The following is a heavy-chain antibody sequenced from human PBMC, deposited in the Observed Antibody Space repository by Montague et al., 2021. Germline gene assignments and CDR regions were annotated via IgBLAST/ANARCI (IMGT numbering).Heavy chain of an antibody. CDR2: IYDSGTT. V-gene: IGHV4-59*08. J-gene: IGHJ4*02. CDR1: GGSISEFY. Sequence: SETLSLTCTVTGGSISEFYWSWIRQSPEKGLEWIGYIYDSGTTNYNPSLKSRVTISADTSMNQFSLNLRSVTAADTAVYFRARRLGIRAPFDYWGQGTPVTVSS. CDR3: ARRLGIRAPFDY. D-gene: IGHD7-27*01.